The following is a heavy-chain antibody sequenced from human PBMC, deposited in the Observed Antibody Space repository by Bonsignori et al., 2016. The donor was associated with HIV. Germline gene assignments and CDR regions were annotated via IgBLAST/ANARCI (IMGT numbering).Heavy chain of an antibody. V-gene: IGHV1-18*01. D-gene: IGHD2-15*01. Sequence: WVRQAPGQGLEWMGWISAYNGNTNYAHKLQGRVTMPTDTSTSTAYMELRSLRSDDTAVYYCARNGCSGGGCYLDYWGQGTLVTVSS. CDR3: ARNGCSGGGCYLDY. J-gene: IGHJ4*02. CDR2: ISAYNGNT.